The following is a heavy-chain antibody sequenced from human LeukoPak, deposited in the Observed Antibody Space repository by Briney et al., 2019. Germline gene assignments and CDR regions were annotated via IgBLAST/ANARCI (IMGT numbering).Heavy chain of an antibody. CDR2: IYDSGST. Sequence: SETLSLTCTVSGVSVSSGTYYWSWFRQPPGKELEWIGYIYDSGSTKYNPSLKSRVTISVDTSKNQFSLKLSSVTAADTAVYYCARDPHSYSSRWSLYFDYWGQGALVTVSS. CDR3: ARDPHSYSSRWSLYFDY. D-gene: IGHD6-13*01. V-gene: IGHV4-61*01. J-gene: IGHJ4*02. CDR1: GVSVSSGTYY.